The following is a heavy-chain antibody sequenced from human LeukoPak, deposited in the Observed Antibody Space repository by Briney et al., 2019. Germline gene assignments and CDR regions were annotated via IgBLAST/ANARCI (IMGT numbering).Heavy chain of an antibody. J-gene: IGHJ6*02. D-gene: IGHD2-21*01. Sequence: NPGGPLRLSCAASGFTFSDYYMSWIRQAPGKGLEWVSYISSTGSTIYYADSVKGRFTISRDNAKNSLYLQMNSLRAEDTAVYYCARDIPFYYPYYYYGMDVWGQGTTVTVSS. CDR2: ISSTGSTI. CDR1: GFTFSDYY. V-gene: IGHV3-11*01. CDR3: ARDIPFYYPYYYYGMDV.